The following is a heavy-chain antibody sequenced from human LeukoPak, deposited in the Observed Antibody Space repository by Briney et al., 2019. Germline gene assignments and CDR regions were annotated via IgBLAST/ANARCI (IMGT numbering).Heavy chain of an antibody. D-gene: IGHD1-1*01. CDR3: AKSKGTTGTTGVDY. Sequence: GGSLRPSCAASGFTFSNYAMSWVRQAPGKGLEWVSSIGSGGTTHYADSVKGRFTISRDNSKNTLYLQMNSLRAEDTAVYYCAKSKGTTGTTGVDYWGQGTLVTVSS. J-gene: IGHJ4*02. CDR1: GFTFSNYA. V-gene: IGHV3-23*01. CDR2: IGSGGTT.